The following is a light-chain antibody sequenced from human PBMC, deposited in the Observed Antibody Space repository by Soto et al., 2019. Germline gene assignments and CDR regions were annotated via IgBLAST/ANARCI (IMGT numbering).Light chain of an antibody. CDR1: QIIMRKY. J-gene: IGKJ1*01. CDR2: GAS. CDR3: QQDNDWPRT. Sequence: EIVLTQSPGTLSLSQGERATLSCRASQIIMRKYLAWYQQRFGQAPRLLIYGASTRATGSPDRFSASGSATEFTLTISSLQSEDFAVYYCQQDNDWPRTFGQGTKVDIK. V-gene: IGKV3-15*01.